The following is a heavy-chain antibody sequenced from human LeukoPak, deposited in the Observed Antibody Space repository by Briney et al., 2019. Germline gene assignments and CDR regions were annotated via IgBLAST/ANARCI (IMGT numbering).Heavy chain of an antibody. CDR1: GFTFSDYS. CDR2: VGIDSGNT. CDR3: ERDHNYAFDN. J-gene: IGHJ4*02. V-gene: IGHV3-48*01. Sequence: GGSLRLSCAASGFTFSDYSMNWVRQAPGKGLEWISWVGIDSGNTKYADSVKGRFTISGEKAKNSLYLQMSSLRVEDTAVYYCERDHNYAFDNWGQGTLVTVSS. D-gene: IGHD1-1*01.